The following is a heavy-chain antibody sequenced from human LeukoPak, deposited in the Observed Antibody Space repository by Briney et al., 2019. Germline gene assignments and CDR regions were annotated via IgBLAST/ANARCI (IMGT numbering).Heavy chain of an antibody. V-gene: IGHV4-61*08. Sequence: PSETLSLTCTVSGGSVSSNGYFWTWIRQSPGKGLEWIGYIYDSGVTYYNPSLKSRVAISVDTSKNQFSLKLSSVTAADSAMYYCARYSNYAGANFDYWGQGTLVSVSS. J-gene: IGHJ4*02. CDR2: IYDSGVT. D-gene: IGHD4-11*01. CDR3: ARYSNYAGANFDY. CDR1: GGSVSSNGYF.